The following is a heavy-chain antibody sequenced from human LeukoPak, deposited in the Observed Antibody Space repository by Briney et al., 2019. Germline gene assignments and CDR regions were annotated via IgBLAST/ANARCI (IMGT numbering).Heavy chain of an antibody. V-gene: IGHV4-34*01. CDR3: ARGEIVVSSSSTYYSYYMDV. Sequence: SETLSLTCAVYGGSFSGYYWSWIRQPPGKGLEWIGEINHSGSTNYNPSLKSRLTISVDTSKNQFSLKLSSVTAADTAVYYCARGEIVVSSSSTYYSYYMDVWGKGTTVTVSS. CDR2: INHSGST. D-gene: IGHD6-6*01. CDR1: GGSFSGYY. J-gene: IGHJ6*03.